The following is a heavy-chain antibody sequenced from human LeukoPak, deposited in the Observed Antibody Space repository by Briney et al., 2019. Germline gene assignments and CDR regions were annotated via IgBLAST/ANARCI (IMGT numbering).Heavy chain of an antibody. Sequence: GGSLRLPCAASGFTFSDYYMSWIRQAPGKGLEWVSYISSSGSTIYYADSVKGRFTISRDNAKNSLYLQMNSLRAEDTAVYYCARVQDYYDSSGYYFPWGQGTLVTVSS. V-gene: IGHV3-11*01. CDR2: ISSSGSTI. CDR1: GFTFSDYY. CDR3: ARVQDYYDSSGYYFP. J-gene: IGHJ5*02. D-gene: IGHD3-22*01.